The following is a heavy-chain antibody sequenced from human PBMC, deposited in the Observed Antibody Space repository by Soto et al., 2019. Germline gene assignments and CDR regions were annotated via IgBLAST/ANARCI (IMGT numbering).Heavy chain of an antibody. Sequence: KASDTLSLTCTGSGGSFKSGSYSWSWIRQPPGKGLEWIGYVYHTGRTSYNPSLKSRVSISMDTSKNQFSLNLDSVTATDTAVYFCARDFAYFESWGQGTLVTVSS. D-gene: IGHD3-3*01. CDR3: ARDFAYFES. V-gene: IGHV4-61*01. J-gene: IGHJ4*02. CDR1: GGSFKSGSYS. CDR2: VYHTGRT.